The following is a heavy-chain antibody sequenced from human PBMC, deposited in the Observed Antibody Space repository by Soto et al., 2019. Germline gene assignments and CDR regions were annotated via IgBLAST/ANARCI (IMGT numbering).Heavy chain of an antibody. J-gene: IGHJ3*01. CDR3: ARSYYLADAFDV. Sequence: ASVKVSCKASGFRFSDYGFNWLRQAPGQGLEWMGWISAFNGNTETAQGLQGRVTMTTDSSTTTAHMDLTNLTTDDTAIYYCARSYYLADAFDVWGQGTMVTVSS. D-gene: IGHD3-16*01. CDR1: GFRFSDYG. CDR2: ISAFNGNT. V-gene: IGHV1-18*01.